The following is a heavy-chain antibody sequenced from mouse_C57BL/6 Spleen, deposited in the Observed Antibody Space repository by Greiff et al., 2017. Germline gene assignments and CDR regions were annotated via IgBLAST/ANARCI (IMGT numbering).Heavy chain of an antibody. V-gene: IGHV1-81*01. CDR1: GYTFTSYG. CDR3: ARIDYSNYVFAY. J-gene: IGHJ3*01. CDR2: IYPRSGNT. D-gene: IGHD2-5*01. Sequence: VQLQQSGAELARPGASVKLSCKASGYTFTSYGISWVRQRTGQGLEWIGEIYPRSGNTYYNEKFKGKATLTADKSSSTAYMELRSLTSEDSAVYFCARIDYSNYVFAYWGQGTLVTVSA.